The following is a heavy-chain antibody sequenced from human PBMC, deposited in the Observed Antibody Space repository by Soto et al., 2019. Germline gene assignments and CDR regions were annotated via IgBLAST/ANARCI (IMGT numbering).Heavy chain of an antibody. J-gene: IGHJ3*02. D-gene: IGHD3-22*01. CDR3: ARDVSPGSGPYYLDPFDM. CDR2: IKKDESKK. V-gene: IGHV3-7*05. Sequence: EVQLVESGGGLVQPGESLRLSCAASGFTFSDYWMTWVRQAPGKGLEWVANIKKDESKKSYLDSVRGRFTISRDNARNSLYLQMDSLRAEDTALYYCARDVSPGSGPYYLDPFDMWGQGTMVTVSS. CDR1: GFTFSDYW.